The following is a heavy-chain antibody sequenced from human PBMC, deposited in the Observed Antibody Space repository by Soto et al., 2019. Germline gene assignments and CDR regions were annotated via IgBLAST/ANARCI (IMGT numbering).Heavy chain of an antibody. J-gene: IGHJ6*02. V-gene: IGHV3-30-3*01. D-gene: IGHD2-15*01. CDR2: ISYDGSNK. CDR3: AKVVVAANYYYYYGMDV. CDR1: GFTFSSYA. Sequence: PGGSLRLSCAASGFTFSSYAMHWVRQAPGKGLEWVAVISYDGSNKYYADSVKGRFTISRDNSKNTLYLQMNSLRAEDTAVYYCAKVVVAANYYYYYGMDVWGQGTTVTVSS.